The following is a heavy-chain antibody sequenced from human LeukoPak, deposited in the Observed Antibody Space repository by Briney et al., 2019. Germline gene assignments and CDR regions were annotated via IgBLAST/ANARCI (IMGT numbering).Heavy chain of an antibody. CDR2: IYYSGST. V-gene: IGHV4-39*07. Sequence: SETLSLTCTVSGGSISSSSYYWGWIRQPPGKGLEWIGSIYYSGSTYYNPSLTSRVSMSVDTSKNQFSLRLSSVTAADSAVYYCARLSRGAGAAKVFDYWGQGILVTVSS. CDR1: GGSISSSSYY. D-gene: IGHD1-26*01. J-gene: IGHJ4*02. CDR3: ARLSRGAGAAKVFDY.